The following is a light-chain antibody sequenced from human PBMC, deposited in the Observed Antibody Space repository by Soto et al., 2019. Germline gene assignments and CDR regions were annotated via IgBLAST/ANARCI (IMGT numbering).Light chain of an antibody. CDR3: QQYNDNWT. J-gene: IGKJ1*01. V-gene: IGKV1-5*03. CDR1: QSISSW. Sequence: DIQMTQSPSTLSASVGDRVTITCRASQSISSWLAWYQQKPGTAPNLLIYKASTLQSGVPSSFSGSGSGTEFTLTISSLQPDDSATYYCQQYNDNWTFGQGTKV. CDR2: KAS.